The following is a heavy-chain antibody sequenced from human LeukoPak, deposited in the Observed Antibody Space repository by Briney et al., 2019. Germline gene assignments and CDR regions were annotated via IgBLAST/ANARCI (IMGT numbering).Heavy chain of an antibody. J-gene: IGHJ6*03. V-gene: IGHV4-59*12. Sequence: KSSETLSLTCSVSGGSISRSYWSWIRQPPGKGLEWIGYISYSGSTYYNPSLKSRVTISVDTSKNQFSLKLSSVTAADTAVYYCASSTGSSWYYYYYYMDVWGKGTTVTVSS. CDR2: ISYSGST. CDR1: GGSISRSY. CDR3: ASSTGSSWYYYYYYMDV. D-gene: IGHD6-13*01.